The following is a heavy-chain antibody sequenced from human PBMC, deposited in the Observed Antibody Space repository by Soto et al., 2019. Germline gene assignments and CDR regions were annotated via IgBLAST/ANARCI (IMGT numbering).Heavy chain of an antibody. CDR1: GFTFSSYG. D-gene: IGHD6-6*01. CDR2: ISYDGSNK. V-gene: IGHV3-30*18. CDR3: AKGDPPASELVYGMDV. J-gene: IGHJ6*02. Sequence: GGSLRLSCAASGFTFSSYGMHWVRQAPGKGLEWVAVISYDGSNKYYADSVKGRFTISRDNSKNMLYLQMNSLRAEDTAVYYCAKGDPPASELVYGMDVWGQGTTVTVSS.